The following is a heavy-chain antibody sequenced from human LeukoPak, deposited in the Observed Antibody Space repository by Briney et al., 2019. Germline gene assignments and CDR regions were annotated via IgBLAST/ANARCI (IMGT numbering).Heavy chain of an antibody. D-gene: IGHD4-11*01. CDR2: IDWDDDK. CDR3: ARIPAYSHYNYYGMDV. Sequence: VSGPTLVNPTQTLTLTCTFSGFSPNTSGMCVSWIRQPPGKALEWLARIDWDDDKYYSTSLKTRLTISKDTSKNQVVLTVTNMDPVDAATYYCARIPAYSHYNYYGMDVWGQGTTVTVSS. V-gene: IGHV2-70*11. CDR1: GFSPNTSGMC. J-gene: IGHJ6*02.